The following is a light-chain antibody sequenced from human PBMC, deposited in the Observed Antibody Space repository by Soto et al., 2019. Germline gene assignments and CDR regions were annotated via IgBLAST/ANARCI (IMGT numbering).Light chain of an antibody. V-gene: IGKV4-1*01. CDR3: HQYYNTPRT. CDR1: QSVLSSADNKNY. Sequence: DIVMTQSPDSLAVSLGERATINCKSSQSVLSSADNKNYLAWYQQKSGQPPKVLIYWASTRESGVPDRFSGSGSGTDFTLTISSLQAEDVAVYYCHQYYNTPRTFGQGNKVEIK. CDR2: WAS. J-gene: IGKJ1*01.